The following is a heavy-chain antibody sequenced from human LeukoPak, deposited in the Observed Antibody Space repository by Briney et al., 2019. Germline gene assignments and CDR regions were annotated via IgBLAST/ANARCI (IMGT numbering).Heavy chain of an antibody. CDR3: ARGPPTIVVVITTGDFDS. V-gene: IGHV1-2*02. CDR2: INPNSGGT. CDR1: GYTFTGYY. D-gene: IGHD3-22*01. J-gene: IGHJ4*02. Sequence: ASVKVSCKASGYTFTGYYIHWVRQAPGQGLEWMGWINPNSGGTNYAQKFQGRVTMTRDTSISTAYMELRRLRSDDRAVNYCARGPPTIVVVITTGDFDSWGQGTLVTVSS.